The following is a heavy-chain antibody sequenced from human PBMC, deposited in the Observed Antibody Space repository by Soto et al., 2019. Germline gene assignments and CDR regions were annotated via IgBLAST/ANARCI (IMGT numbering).Heavy chain of an antibody. D-gene: IGHD6-6*01. Sequence: GGSLRLSCAASGFTFSSYGMHWVRQAPGKGLEWVAVIWYDGSNKYYADSVKGRFTISRDNSKNTLYLQMNSLRAEDTAVYYCARETRVQLVLYDYWGQGTLVTVSS. CDR2: IWYDGSNK. CDR3: ARETRVQLVLYDY. V-gene: IGHV3-33*01. CDR1: GFTFSSYG. J-gene: IGHJ4*02.